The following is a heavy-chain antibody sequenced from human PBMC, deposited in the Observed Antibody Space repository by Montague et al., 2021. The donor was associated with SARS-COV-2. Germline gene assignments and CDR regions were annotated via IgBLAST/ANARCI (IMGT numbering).Heavy chain of an antibody. CDR3: ARPQPYYDLLTGNPFDL. D-gene: IGHD3-9*01. CDR2: IYYSGXX. V-gene: IGHV4-39*01. J-gene: IGHJ4*02. Sequence: SETLSLTCTVSGGSVSSGTYYWGWIRQPPGKGLEWIGSIYYSGXXXYXXXXKXRATIFVDTSKNQFSLQLSSVTAADTAVYYCARPQPYYDLLTGNPFDLWGQGTLVTVSS. CDR1: GGSVSSGTYY.